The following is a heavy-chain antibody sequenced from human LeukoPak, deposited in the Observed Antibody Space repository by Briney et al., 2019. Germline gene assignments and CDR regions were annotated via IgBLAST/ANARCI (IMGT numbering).Heavy chain of an antibody. CDR2: IKSKTDGGTT. CDR3: AKDRVGQHLVRSFDY. CDR1: GFTFSNAW. J-gene: IGHJ4*02. D-gene: IGHD6-13*01. V-gene: IGHV3-15*01. Sequence: PGGSLRLSCAASGFTFSNAWMSWVRPAPGKGLEWVGRIKSKTDGGTTDYAAPVKGRFTISRDDSKNTLYLQMNSLKTEDTAVYSCAKDRVGQHLVRSFDYWGQGTLVTVSS.